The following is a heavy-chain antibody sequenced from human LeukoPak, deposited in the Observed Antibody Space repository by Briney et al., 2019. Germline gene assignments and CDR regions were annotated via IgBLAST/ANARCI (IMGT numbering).Heavy chain of an antibody. V-gene: IGHV4-34*01. CDR1: GGPFSGYC. J-gene: IGHJ4*02. CDR3: TRELGYCTNGVCYGGSFEY. Sequence: SETLSLTCAVYGGPFSGYCWSWIRQPPGKGLEWIGEINHSGSTNYNPSLKSRVSISVDTSKNQFSLKLSSATAADTAVYYCTRELGYCTNGVCYGGSFEYWGQGTLVTVSS. CDR2: INHSGST. D-gene: IGHD2-8*01.